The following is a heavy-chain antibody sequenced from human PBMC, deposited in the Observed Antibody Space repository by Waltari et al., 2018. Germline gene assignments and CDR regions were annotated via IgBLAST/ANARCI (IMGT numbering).Heavy chain of an antibody. CDR3: ARPPWGPSHYYYMDV. Sequence: EVQLVQSGAEVKKPGESLKISCKGSGYSFTSYWIGWVRQVPGKGLEWMGIIYPGDSDTRYSPSFQGQVTISADKSISTAYLQWSSLKASDTAMYYCARPPWGPSHYYYMDVWGKGTTVTVSS. V-gene: IGHV5-51*01. D-gene: IGHD7-27*01. J-gene: IGHJ6*03. CDR1: GYSFTSYW. CDR2: IYPGDSDT.